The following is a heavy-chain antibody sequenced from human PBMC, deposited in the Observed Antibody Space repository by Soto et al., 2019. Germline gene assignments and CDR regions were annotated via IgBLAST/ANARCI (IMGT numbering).Heavy chain of an antibody. Sequence: GASVKLSWKASGGALSSYALSWLRQATGQGLEWMGGIIPIFGTANYAQKFQGRVTITADESTSTAYMELSSLRSEDTAVYYCARANNYDSSGYPYYFDYWGKGTLVNV. CDR3: ARANNYDSSGYPYYFDY. V-gene: IGHV1-69*13. CDR1: GGALSSYA. J-gene: IGHJ4*02. CDR2: IIPIFGTA. D-gene: IGHD3-22*01.